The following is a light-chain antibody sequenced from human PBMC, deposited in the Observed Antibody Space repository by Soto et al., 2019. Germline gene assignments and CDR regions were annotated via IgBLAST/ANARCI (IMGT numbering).Light chain of an antibody. CDR2: AAS. CDR3: QQSYSTPYT. CDR1: RSISSY. Sequence: DTQMTQSPSSLSASVGDRVTITCRASRSISSYLNWYQLKSGKAPKLLIYAASNLQSGAPSRFSGSGSGTDFTLTISSLQPEDFASYYCQQSYSTPYTFGQGTNLEI. V-gene: IGKV1-39*01. J-gene: IGKJ2*01.